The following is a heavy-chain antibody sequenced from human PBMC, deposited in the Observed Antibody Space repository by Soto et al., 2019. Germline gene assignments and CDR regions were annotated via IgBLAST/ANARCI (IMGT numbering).Heavy chain of an antibody. CDR3: AKIRFLRPRQDAFDI. J-gene: IGHJ3*02. CDR2: ISYDGSNK. D-gene: IGHD3-3*01. V-gene: IGHV3-30*18. CDR1: GFTFSSYG. Sequence: GGPLRLSCAASGFTFSSYGMHWARQAPGKGLEWVAVISYDGSNKYYADSVKGRFTISRDNSKNTLYLQMNSLRAEDTAVYYCAKIRFLRPRQDAFDIWGQGTMVTVSS.